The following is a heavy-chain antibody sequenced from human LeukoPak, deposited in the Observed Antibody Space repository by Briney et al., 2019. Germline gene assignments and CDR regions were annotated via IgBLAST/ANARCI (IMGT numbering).Heavy chain of an antibody. J-gene: IGHJ4*02. V-gene: IGHV6-1*01. D-gene: IGHD2-21*02. CDR3: VRDFTVTHFDY. CDR1: GDSVSSNNAA. Sequence: SQTLSLTCAISGDSVSSNNAAWNWLRQSPSRGLEWLGRTYYRSKWVNDYAVSVRSRIAVSPDTSKNQFSLQLNSVTPEDTAVYYCVRDFTVTHFDYWGQGILVTVSS. CDR2: TYYRSKWVN.